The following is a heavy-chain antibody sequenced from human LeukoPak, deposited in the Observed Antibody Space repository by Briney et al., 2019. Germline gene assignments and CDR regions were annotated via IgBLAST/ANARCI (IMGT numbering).Heavy chain of an antibody. CDR1: GYTFSVYG. Sequence: ASVKVSCKASGYTFSVYGITWVRQAPGQGLEWMGWISAYNGNTNYAQKLQGRVTMTTDTSTSTAYMELRSLRSDDTAVYYCARFTPRLTREKFDYWGQGTLVTVSS. CDR2: ISAYNGNT. CDR3: ARFTPRLTREKFDY. V-gene: IGHV1-18*01. J-gene: IGHJ4*02. D-gene: IGHD2-2*01.